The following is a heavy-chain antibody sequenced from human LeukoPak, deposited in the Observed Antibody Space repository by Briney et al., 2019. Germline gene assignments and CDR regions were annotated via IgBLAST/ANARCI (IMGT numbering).Heavy chain of an antibody. D-gene: IGHD1-26*01. Sequence: GGSLRLSCAASGFTFNNYAMNWVRQAPGKGLEWVSAISGSGGGTHYADSVKGRFTISRDNSKDTLYLQMNSLRAEDTAVYYCAKAVLGAIYSDYWGQGTLVTVSS. V-gene: IGHV3-23*01. CDR3: AKAVLGAIYSDY. CDR1: GFTFNNYA. CDR2: ISGSGGGT. J-gene: IGHJ4*02.